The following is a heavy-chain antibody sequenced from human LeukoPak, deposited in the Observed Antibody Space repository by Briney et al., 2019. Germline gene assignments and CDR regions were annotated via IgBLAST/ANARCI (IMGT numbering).Heavy chain of an antibody. CDR2: ITGSGSGT. Sequence: GGSLRLSCADSGFTFSSYAMSWVRQAPGKGLEWVSGITGSGSGTYYADSVKGQFTISRDNAKNTLYLQMNSLRAEDTAVYYCAKDPTDFDSSGQTYFDYWGQGSLVTVSS. J-gene: IGHJ4*02. D-gene: IGHD3-22*01. CDR1: GFTFSSYA. V-gene: IGHV3-23*01. CDR3: AKDPTDFDSSGQTYFDY.